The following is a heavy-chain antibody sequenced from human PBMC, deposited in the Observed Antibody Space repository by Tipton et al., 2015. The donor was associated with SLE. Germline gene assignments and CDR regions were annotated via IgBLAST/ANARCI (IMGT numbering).Heavy chain of an antibody. V-gene: IGHV4-34*01. CDR2: INHSGST. D-gene: IGHD7-27*01. Sequence: GLVKPSETLSLTCAVYGGSFSGYYWSWIRQPPGKGLEWIGEINHSGSTNYNPSLKSRVTISVDTSKNQFSLKLSSVTAADTAVYYCAVGTSGWFDPWGQGTLVTVSS. CDR1: GGSFSGYY. J-gene: IGHJ5*02. CDR3: AVGTSGWFDP.